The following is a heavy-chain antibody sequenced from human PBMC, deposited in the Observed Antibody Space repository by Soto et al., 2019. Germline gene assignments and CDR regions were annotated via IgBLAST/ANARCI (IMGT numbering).Heavy chain of an antibody. CDR1: GGSMSNNY. D-gene: IGHD4-17*01. CDR2: VFYTGST. V-gene: IGHV4-59*01. J-gene: IGHJ4*02. Sequence: VHQQESGPGLVKPSETLSLFCNVSGGSMSNNYWTWIRQAPGKGLEWIGYVFYTGSTNYNPSLKSRVSISVDTSKKYFSLRLTSVTAADTAVYYCARSLTVTRFDQWGQGTRVTVS. CDR3: ARSLTVTRFDQ.